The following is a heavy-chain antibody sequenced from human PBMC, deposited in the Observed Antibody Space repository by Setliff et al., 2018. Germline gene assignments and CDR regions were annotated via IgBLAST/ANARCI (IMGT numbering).Heavy chain of an antibody. CDR1: GFTVSSYW. D-gene: IGHD6-13*01. CDR2: IKEDGSEK. Sequence: PGGSLRLSCVASGFTVSSYWMSWVRQAPGKGLEWVANIKEDGSEKYYVDSVKGRFTISRDNAKNSLYLQMNSLRAEDTAVYYCARRAYDWYSSSVGYFQHWGQGTLVTVSS. CDR3: ARRAYDWYSSSVGYFQH. J-gene: IGHJ1*01. V-gene: IGHV3-7*01.